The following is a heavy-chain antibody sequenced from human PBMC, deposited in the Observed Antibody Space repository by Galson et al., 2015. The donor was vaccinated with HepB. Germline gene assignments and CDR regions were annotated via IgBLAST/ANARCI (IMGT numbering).Heavy chain of an antibody. Sequence: SLRLSCAASGFTFDDYAMHWVRQAPGKGLVWVSGISWNSGSIGYADSVKGRFTISRDNAKNSLYLQMNSLRAEDTALYYCAKSGGSIVVVPDDAFEIWGQGTMVTVSS. V-gene: IGHV3-9*01. CDR1: GFTFDDYA. CDR3: AKSGGSIVVVPDDAFEI. D-gene: IGHD2-2*01. J-gene: IGHJ3*02. CDR2: ISWNSGSI.